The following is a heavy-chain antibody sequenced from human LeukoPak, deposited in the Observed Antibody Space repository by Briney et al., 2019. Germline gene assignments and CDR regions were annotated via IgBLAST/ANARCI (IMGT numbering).Heavy chain of an antibody. V-gene: IGHV4-4*02. CDR3: ASVLWVRGVWADY. CDR1: GDSITGSLW. Sequence: SGTLSLTCAVSGDSITGSLWWTWVRQPPGKGLGWIGSIYYSGSTYYNPSLKSRVTISVDTSKNQFYLKLSSVTAADTAVYYCASVLWVRGVWADYWGQGTLVTVPS. D-gene: IGHD3-10*01. J-gene: IGHJ4*02. CDR2: IYYSGST.